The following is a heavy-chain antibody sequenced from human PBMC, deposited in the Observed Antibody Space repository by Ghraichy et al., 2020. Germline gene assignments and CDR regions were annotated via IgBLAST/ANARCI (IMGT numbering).Heavy chain of an antibody. D-gene: IGHD2-21*01. J-gene: IGHJ3*02. CDR3: ARRRQMWSAAEGDAFDI. CDR1: VGSFSGYY. CDR2: INPTGTT. V-gene: IGHV4-34*01. Sequence: SETLSLTCAVYVGSFSGYYWSWIRKPPGKGLEWIGEINPTGTTNNSPSLKSRLTMLVDTSKNQFSLKLKSVTAADTAMYYCARRRQMWSAAEGDAFDIWGQGTMVTASS.